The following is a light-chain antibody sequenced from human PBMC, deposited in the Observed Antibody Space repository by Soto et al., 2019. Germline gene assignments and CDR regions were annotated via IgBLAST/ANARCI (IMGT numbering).Light chain of an antibody. J-gene: IGKJ5*01. CDR3: QQYTNWPPAT. CDR1: QSVSSN. V-gene: IGKV3-15*01. CDR2: GAS. Sequence: EIVMTQSPATLSVSPGERATLSCRASQSVSSNLAWYQQKPGRAPRLLIYGASTRATGISARFNGSGSGTEFTLTISSLQSEDFAVYYCQQYTNWPPATFGQGTRLEI.